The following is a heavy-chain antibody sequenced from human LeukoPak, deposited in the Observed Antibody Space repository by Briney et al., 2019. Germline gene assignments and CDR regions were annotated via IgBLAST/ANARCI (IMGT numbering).Heavy chain of an antibody. D-gene: IGHD4-17*01. V-gene: IGHV3-48*03. J-gene: IGHJ3*01. Sequence: GGSLRLSCAASGFTFSSYEMNWVRQAPGKGLEWVSYSSSSGSITYYADFVKGRFTISRDNSRNTVYLQMNSLRAEDTALYFCGKDPNGDYVGAFDFWGPGTTVSVSS. CDR3: GKDPNGDYVGAFDF. CDR2: SSSSGSIT. CDR1: GFTFSSYE.